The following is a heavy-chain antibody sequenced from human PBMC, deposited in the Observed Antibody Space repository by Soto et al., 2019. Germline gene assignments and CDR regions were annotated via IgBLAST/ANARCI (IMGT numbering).Heavy chain of an antibody. D-gene: IGHD7-27*01. CDR2: INHSGST. Sequence: SETLSLTCAVYGGSFSGYYWSWIRQPPGKGLEWIGEINHSGSTNYNPSLKGRVTISVDTSKNQFSLKLSSVTAADTAVYYCARGGNWGSDDAFDIWGQGTMVTVSS. CDR1: GGSFSGYY. J-gene: IGHJ3*02. V-gene: IGHV4-34*01. CDR3: ARGGNWGSDDAFDI.